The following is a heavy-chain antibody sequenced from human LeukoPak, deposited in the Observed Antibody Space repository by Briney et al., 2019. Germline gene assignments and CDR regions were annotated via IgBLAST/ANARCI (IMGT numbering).Heavy chain of an antibody. J-gene: IGHJ4*02. D-gene: IGHD2-2*01. V-gene: IGHV4-34*01. CDR3: ARGAGPPVVPAAYFDY. Sequence: SETLSLTCAVYGGSFSGYYWSRIRQPPGKGLEWIGEINHSGSTNYNPSLKSRVTISVDTSKNQFSLKLSSVTAADTAVYYCARGAGPPVVPAAYFDYWGQGTLVTVSS. CDR2: INHSGST. CDR1: GGSFSGYY.